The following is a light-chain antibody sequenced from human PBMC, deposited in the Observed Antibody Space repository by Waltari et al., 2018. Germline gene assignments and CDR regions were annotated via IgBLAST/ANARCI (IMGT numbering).Light chain of an antibody. CDR3: MQALQTPWT. Sequence: DIVMTQSPLSLPFTLGEPASISCRSSQSLLHSNGYNYLDWYLQKPGQSPQLLIYLGSNRASGVPDRFSGSGSGTDFTLKISRVEAEDVGVYYCMQALQTPWTFGQGTKVEIK. V-gene: IGKV2-28*01. J-gene: IGKJ1*01. CDR2: LGS. CDR1: QSLLHSNGYNY.